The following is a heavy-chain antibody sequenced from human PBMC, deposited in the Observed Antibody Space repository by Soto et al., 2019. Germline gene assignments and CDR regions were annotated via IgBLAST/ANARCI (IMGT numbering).Heavy chain of an antibody. CDR3: ARDRVYTGGSDADY. CDR2: INTGSGDT. D-gene: IGHD2-8*02. J-gene: IGHJ4*02. CDR1: GYTFSNYA. V-gene: IGHV1-18*01. Sequence: QVHLVQSGAEVKKPGSSVRVSCKTSGYTFSNYAISWVRQAPGQGLEWMGWINTGSGDTNYAHDRVTMTKDAYTYTAYLEVTRLRSDDTAIYYCARDRVYTGGSDADYWGQGTLVTVSS.